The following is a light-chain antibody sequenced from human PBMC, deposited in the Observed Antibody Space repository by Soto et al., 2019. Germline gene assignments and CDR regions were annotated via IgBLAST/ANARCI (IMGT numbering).Light chain of an antibody. V-gene: IGKV1-39*01. CDR1: QSIGTY. CDR2: GAS. CDR3: QQSYSAPRT. Sequence: DIQMTQSPSSLPASVGDRISITCRASQSIGTYLSWYQQKPEKAPKLLIYGASNLQSGVPSRFSGSGSETGFTLTVSSLQPEDFATYYWQQSYSAPRTFGQGTKVEIK. J-gene: IGKJ2*01.